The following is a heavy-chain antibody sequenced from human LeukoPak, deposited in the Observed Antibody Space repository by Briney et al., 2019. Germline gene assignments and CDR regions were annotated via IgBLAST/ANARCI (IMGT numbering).Heavy chain of an antibody. Sequence: AGGSPRLSCAASGFTFGSYAMHWVRQAPGKGLDWLTAISFDGTNTYYADSVKGRFTISRDNSNNTLYLHMNSLRAEDTAVYYCARDPSGYDSSDGAFNIWGQGTMVTVSS. CDR3: ARDPSGYDSSDGAFNI. CDR2: ISFDGTNT. J-gene: IGHJ3*02. D-gene: IGHD3-22*01. CDR1: GFTFGSYA. V-gene: IGHV3-30*04.